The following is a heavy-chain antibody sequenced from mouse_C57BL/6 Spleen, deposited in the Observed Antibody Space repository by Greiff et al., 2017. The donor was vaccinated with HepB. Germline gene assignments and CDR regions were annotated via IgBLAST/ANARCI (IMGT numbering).Heavy chain of an antibody. CDR2: INPNNGGT. CDR3: ARGRLLRVFAY. D-gene: IGHD1-1*01. V-gene: IGHV1-26*01. J-gene: IGHJ3*01. CDR1: GYTFTDYY. Sequence: VQLQQSGPELVKPGASVKISCKASGYTFTDYYMNWVKQSHGKSLEWIGDINPNNGGTSYNQKFKGKATLTVDKSSSTAYMELRSLTSEDSAVYYCARGRLLRVFAYWGQGTLVTVSA.